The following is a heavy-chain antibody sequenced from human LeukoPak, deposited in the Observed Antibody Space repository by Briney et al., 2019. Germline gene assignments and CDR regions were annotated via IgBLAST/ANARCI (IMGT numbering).Heavy chain of an antibody. CDR1: GGSISSSSYY. D-gene: IGHD3-10*01. CDR3: ARDRDYYGSGSHGELGWFDP. V-gene: IGHV4-39*07. J-gene: IGHJ5*02. CDR2: IYYSGST. Sequence: PSETLSLTCTVSGGSISSSSYYWGWIRQPPGKGLEWIGSIYYSGSTYYNPSLKSRVTISVDTSKNQFSLKLSSVTAADTAVYYCARDRDYYGSGSHGELGWFDPWGQGTLVTVSS.